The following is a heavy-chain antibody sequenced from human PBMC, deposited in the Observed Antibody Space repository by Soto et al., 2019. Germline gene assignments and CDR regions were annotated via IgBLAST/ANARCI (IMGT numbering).Heavy chain of an antibody. J-gene: IGHJ5*02. V-gene: IGHV3-21*01. D-gene: IGHD2-2*01. CDR3: ASSGCTSTSCYVVWFDP. Sequence: EVQLVESGGGLVKPGGSLSISCTASGFNFSNYGMNWVRQAPGKGLEWVSSISSSSTYISYADSVKGRITISRDNAEKSVYLQMTSLSAYDTAVYDCASSGCTSTSCYVVWFDPWGQGTLVTVSS. CDR1: GFNFSNYG. CDR2: ISSSSTYI.